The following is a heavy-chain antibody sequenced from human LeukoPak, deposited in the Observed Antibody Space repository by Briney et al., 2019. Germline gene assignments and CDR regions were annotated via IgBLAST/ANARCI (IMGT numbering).Heavy chain of an antibody. CDR2: INSDGNTI. CDR3: ARGQSYMDV. Sequence: GGSLRLSGDGSGFSFSSIWMYWVRQVPGKGLVWVSRINSDGNTINYADSVRGRFTVSRDNAKNTLYLQMNSLRVEDTALYYCARGQSYMDVWGKGTTVTVFS. CDR1: GFSFSSIW. J-gene: IGHJ6*03. V-gene: IGHV3-74*01.